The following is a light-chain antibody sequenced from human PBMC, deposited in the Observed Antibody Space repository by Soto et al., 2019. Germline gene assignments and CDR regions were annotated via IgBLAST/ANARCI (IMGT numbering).Light chain of an antibody. CDR3: QQYDSFSVT. Sequence: DIQMTQSPATLSASVGGTVTITCRASERMSGWLAWHQQKPGKAPKLLIYDVSALKRGCPPRFSGSGSGTEFPLTISSLQPDDFATYYCQQYDSFSVTFGQGTKVDIK. V-gene: IGKV1-5*01. CDR1: ERMSGW. J-gene: IGKJ1*01. CDR2: DVS.